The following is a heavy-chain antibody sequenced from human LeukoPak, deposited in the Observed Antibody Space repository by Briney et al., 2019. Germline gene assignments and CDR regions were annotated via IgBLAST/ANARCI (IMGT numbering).Heavy chain of an antibody. D-gene: IGHD3-10*01. CDR1: GYTFTSYA. Sequence: ASVKVSCKASGYTFTSYAMHWVRQAPGQRPEWMGWINAGNGNTKYSQKFQGRVTITRDTSASTAYMELSSLRSEDTAVYYCARAPPPRTYYYGSGSYYNGFDPWGQGTLVTVSS. CDR2: INAGNGNT. J-gene: IGHJ5*02. V-gene: IGHV1-3*01. CDR3: ARAPPPRTYYYGSGSYYNGFDP.